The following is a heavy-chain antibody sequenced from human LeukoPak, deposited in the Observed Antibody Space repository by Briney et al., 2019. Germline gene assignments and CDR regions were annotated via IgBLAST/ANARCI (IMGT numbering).Heavy chain of an antibody. J-gene: IGHJ5*02. D-gene: IGHD3-9*01. Sequence: SETLSLTCAVYGGSFSGYYWSWIRQPPGKGLEWIGEINHSGSTNYNPSLKSRVTISVDTSKDQFSLKLSSVTAADTAVYYCARDLPYNYDILTGYFRWFDPWGQGTLVTVSS. V-gene: IGHV4-34*01. CDR2: INHSGST. CDR1: GGSFSGYY. CDR3: ARDLPYNYDILTGYFRWFDP.